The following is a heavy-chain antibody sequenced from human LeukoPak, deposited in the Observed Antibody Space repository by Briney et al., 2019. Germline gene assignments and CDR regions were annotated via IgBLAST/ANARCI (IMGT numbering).Heavy chain of an antibody. CDR3: TTYRQQLAFDT. CDR2: IYTDGST. CDR1: GASMSSYY. Sequence: PSETLSLTCTVSGASMSSYYWSWIRQSAGKGLEWIGRIYTDGSTNYCPSLKSRVTMSVDTSKKQFSLKLNSVTAADTAVYYCTTYRQQLAFDTWGQGTLVTVSS. D-gene: IGHD6-13*01. V-gene: IGHV4-4*07. J-gene: IGHJ4*02.